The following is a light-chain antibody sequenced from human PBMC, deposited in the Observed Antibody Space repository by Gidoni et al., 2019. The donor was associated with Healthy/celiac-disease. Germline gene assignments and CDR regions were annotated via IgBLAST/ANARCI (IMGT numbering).Light chain of an antibody. Sequence: SQSVSSYLAWYQQKPGQAPRLLSYDASNRATGIPARFSGSGSGTDFTLTISSLEPEDFAFYYCQQRSNWPRTVXXXTKLEFK. CDR2: DAS. CDR3: QQRSNWPRT. CDR1: QSVSSY. V-gene: IGKV3-11*01. J-gene: IGKJ2*01.